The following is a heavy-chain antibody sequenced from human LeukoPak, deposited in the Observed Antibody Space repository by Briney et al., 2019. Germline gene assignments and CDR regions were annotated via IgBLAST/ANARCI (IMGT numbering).Heavy chain of an antibody. Sequence: PGGSLSLSCAPSGFPFSTYAMSWVREAPGKGLEWVSAIDGSGAITFYADSVKGRFAISRDNSKNTLYLQMNSLRPEDTAVYSCARTSPVTANFDSWGQGTLVSVSS. CDR3: ARTSPVTANFDS. CDR1: GFPFSTYA. D-gene: IGHD4-11*01. J-gene: IGHJ4*02. CDR2: IDGSGAIT. V-gene: IGHV3-23*01.